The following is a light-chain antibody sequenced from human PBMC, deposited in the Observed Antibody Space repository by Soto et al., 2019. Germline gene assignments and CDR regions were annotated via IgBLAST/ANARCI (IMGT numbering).Light chain of an antibody. Sequence: DIVLTQCAATVPASPGERVTLSCRASQSFXSDFAWYKWTPGQAPRTLIXASSTRAAGVPARFIGSGSGKEFTLTISSLQSEYFSLYYCQQYSQWPLYTFGQGTKVDIK. V-gene: IGKV3-15*01. CDR3: QQYSQWPLYT. CDR2: ASS. CDR1: QSFXSD. J-gene: IGKJ2*01.